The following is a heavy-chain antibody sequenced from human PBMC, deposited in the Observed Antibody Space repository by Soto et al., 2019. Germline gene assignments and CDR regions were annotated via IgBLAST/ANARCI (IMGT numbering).Heavy chain of an antibody. CDR1: GGSMIGYS. D-gene: IGHD3-10*01. CDR2: VYYSGST. J-gene: IGHJ4*02. V-gene: IGHV4-59*01. Sequence: SETLSLTCTVSGGSMIGYSWSWIRQTPGKGLEWIGYVYYSGSTTYNPSLKNRVTMSIDTSENQFSLNLRSVTAADTAVYYCVGDFGSGSSRFDYWGQGAMVTVSS. CDR3: VGDFGSGSSRFDY.